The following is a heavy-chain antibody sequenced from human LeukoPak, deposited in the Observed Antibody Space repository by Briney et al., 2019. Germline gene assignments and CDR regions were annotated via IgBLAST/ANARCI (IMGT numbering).Heavy chain of an antibody. V-gene: IGHV3-74*01. CDR3: GRYHGGYYDY. CDR2: INSDGSTP. D-gene: IGHD4-23*01. Sequence: GGPLSLLCAPSGFIFSRYWKLWLRRAPGKGLVWVSRINSDGSTPIYADSVKGRFTISRDNANNTLYLQMNSLRADDTAVYCCGRYHGGYYDYWGQGTLVTVSS. CDR1: GFIFSRYW. J-gene: IGHJ4*02.